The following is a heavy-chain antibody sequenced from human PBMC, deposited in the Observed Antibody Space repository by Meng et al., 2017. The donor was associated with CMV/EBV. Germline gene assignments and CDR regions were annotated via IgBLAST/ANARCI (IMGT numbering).Heavy chain of an antibody. Sequence: GESLKISCAASGFTFSSYWMSWVRQAPGKGLEWVANIKQDGSEKYYVDSVKGRFTISRDNAKNSLYLQMNSLRAEDTAMYYCARDRGYSSSWYGRYFDYWGQGTLVTVSS. CDR3: ARDRGYSSSWYGRYFDY. J-gene: IGHJ4*02. CDR1: GFTFSSYW. CDR2: IKQDGSEK. V-gene: IGHV3-7*01. D-gene: IGHD6-13*01.